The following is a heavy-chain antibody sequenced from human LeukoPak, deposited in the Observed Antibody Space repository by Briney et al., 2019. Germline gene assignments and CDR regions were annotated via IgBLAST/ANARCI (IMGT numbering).Heavy chain of an antibody. V-gene: IGHV1-69*05. CDR1: GYTFTGYY. CDR2: IIPIFGTA. D-gene: IGHD1-26*01. J-gene: IGHJ5*02. Sequence: GASVKVSCKASGYTFTGYYMHWVRQAPGQGLEWMGGIIPIFGTANYAQKFQGRVTITTDESTSTAYMELSSLRSEDTAVYYCAREPNSGSYHNWFDPWGQGTLVTVSS. CDR3: AREPNSGSYHNWFDP.